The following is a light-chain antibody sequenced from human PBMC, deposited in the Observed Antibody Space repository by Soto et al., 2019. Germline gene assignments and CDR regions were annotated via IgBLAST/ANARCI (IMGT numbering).Light chain of an antibody. J-gene: IGKJ1*01. CDR1: QSVSSN. V-gene: IGKV3-15*01. CDR2: AVS. CDR3: QQYNKWPLT. Sequence: EIMMTQSPGTLSPSPGERATLSCRASQSVSSNLAWYQQKPGQAPRLLIYAVSTRATGIPARFSGSGSGTEFTLTISSLQSEDFAVYYCQQYNKWPLTFGQGTKVEIK.